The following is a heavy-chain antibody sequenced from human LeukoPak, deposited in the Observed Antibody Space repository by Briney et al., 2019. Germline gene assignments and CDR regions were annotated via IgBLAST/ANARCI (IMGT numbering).Heavy chain of an antibody. CDR2: ISGSGGST. J-gene: IGHJ5*02. CDR1: GFTFSSYA. Sequence: GASLRLSCAASGFTFSSYAMSWVRQAPGKGLEWVSAISGSGGSTYYADSVKGRFTISRDNSKNTLYLQMNSQRAEDTAVYYCATLKSDYYGSGSNLLRTNWFDPWGQGTLVTVSS. CDR3: ATLKSDYYGSGSNLLRTNWFDP. V-gene: IGHV3-23*01. D-gene: IGHD3-10*01.